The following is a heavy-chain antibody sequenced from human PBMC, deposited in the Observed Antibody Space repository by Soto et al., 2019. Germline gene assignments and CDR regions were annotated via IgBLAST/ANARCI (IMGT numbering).Heavy chain of an antibody. CDR1: GYRFTSYW. D-gene: IGHD6-19*01. CDR3: ARHHSSGWYSKTYYYGMDV. Sequence: GEALKISFKGSGYRFTSYWIRWVRQMPGKGLEWMGIIYPGDSDTRYSPSFQGQVTISADKSISAAYLQWSSLKASDTAMYYCARHHSSGWYSKTYYYGMDVWGQGTTVTVSS. V-gene: IGHV5-51*01. CDR2: IYPGDSDT. J-gene: IGHJ6*02.